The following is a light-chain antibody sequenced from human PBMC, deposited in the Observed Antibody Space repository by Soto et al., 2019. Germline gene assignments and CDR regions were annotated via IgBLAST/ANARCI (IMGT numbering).Light chain of an antibody. Sequence: QSSLTQPPPVSWAPGARGPLSFTGGNPKNGAGYEVHWDQQLPGTAPKLLIYGNSNRPSGVPDRFSGSKSGTSASLAITGLQAEDEADYYCQSYDSSLSGSNVFGTGTKVTVL. CDR3: QSYDSSLSGSNV. V-gene: IGLV1-40*01. CDR2: GNS. CDR1: NPKNGAGYE. J-gene: IGLJ1*01.